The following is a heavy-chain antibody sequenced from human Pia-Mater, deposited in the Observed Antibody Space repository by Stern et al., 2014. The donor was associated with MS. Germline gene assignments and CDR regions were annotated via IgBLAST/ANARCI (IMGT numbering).Heavy chain of an antibody. CDR2: IGPTSGAT. CDR3: ARQYSSYPDY. V-gene: IGHV1-2*06. J-gene: IGHJ4*02. CDR1: GYTFPGHY. Sequence: QDQLVQSGAEVRKPGASVKVSCKASGYTFPGHYVHWVRQAPDQGLEWMGRIGPTSGATNFAQKFQGRVTLTRDTPISTAYMELSSLTSDDTAVYYCARQYSSYPDYWGQGTLVTVSS. D-gene: IGHD4-11*01.